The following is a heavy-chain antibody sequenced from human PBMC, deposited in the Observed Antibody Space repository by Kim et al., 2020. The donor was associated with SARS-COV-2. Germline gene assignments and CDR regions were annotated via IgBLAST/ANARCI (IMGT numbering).Heavy chain of an antibody. Sequence: SETLSITCTVSGGSISSGDYYWSWIRQPPGKGLEWIGYIYYSGSTYYNPSLKSRVTISVDTSKNQFSLKLSSVTAADTAVYYCARDSHIVVVTADRTTDAFDIWGQGTMVTVSS. CDR3: ARDSHIVVVTADRTTDAFDI. V-gene: IGHV4-30-4*01. D-gene: IGHD2-21*02. CDR1: GGSISSGDYY. J-gene: IGHJ3*02. CDR2: IYYSGST.